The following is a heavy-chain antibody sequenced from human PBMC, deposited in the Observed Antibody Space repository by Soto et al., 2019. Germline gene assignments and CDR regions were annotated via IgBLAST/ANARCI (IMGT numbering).Heavy chain of an antibody. CDR2: ISYDGSNK. J-gene: IGHJ1*01. D-gene: IGHD2-15*01. CDR3: ARDGSQDAEYFQH. V-gene: IGHV3-30-3*01. Sequence: QVPLVESGGGVVQPGRSLRLSCAASGFTFSSYAMHWVRQAPGKGLEWVAVISYDGSNKYYADSVKGRFTISRDNSKNTLYLQMNSLRAEDTAVYYCARDGSQDAEYFQHWGQGTLVTVSS. CDR1: GFTFSSYA.